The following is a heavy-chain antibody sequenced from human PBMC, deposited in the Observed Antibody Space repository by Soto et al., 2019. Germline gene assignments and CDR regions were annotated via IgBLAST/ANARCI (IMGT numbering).Heavy chain of an antibody. CDR3: ARDLDGSGSYYTDY. Sequence: SVKVTCKASGYTLTNNDVSWVRQATGQGLEWMGWMNTYSGEPNYAQKFQGRVTMTTDTSMRTAYMELRSLRSDDTAVYYCARDLDGSGSYYTDYWGQGTLVTVSS. CDR2: MNTYSGEP. CDR1: GYTLTNND. V-gene: IGHV1-18*01. J-gene: IGHJ4*02. D-gene: IGHD3-10*01.